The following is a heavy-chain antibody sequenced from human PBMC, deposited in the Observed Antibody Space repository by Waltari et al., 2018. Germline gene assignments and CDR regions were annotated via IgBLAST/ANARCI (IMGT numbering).Heavy chain of an antibody. V-gene: IGHV3-53*01. D-gene: IGHD6-19*01. CDR2: FYSGGYL. Sequence: EVQLVESGGGLIQPGGSLRLSCAASGVSVDNIHMSWVRQAPGKGLEWVSVFYSGGYLEYTDSVKGRFTISRDTSTTTLYLRMNSLRADDTAVYFCARDLGWMDVWGQGTTVTVSS. CDR1: GVSVDNIH. CDR3: ARDLGWMDV. J-gene: IGHJ6*02.